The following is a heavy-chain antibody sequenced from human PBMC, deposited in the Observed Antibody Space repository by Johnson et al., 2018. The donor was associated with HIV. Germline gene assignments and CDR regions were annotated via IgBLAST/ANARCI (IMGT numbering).Heavy chain of an antibody. Sequence: QEQLVESGGGVVQPGRSLRLSCAASGFTFSSYAMHWVRQAPGKGLEWVAVISYDGSNKYYADSVTGRFTISRDNSQTALYLQMNSLRAEDTAVYYCASWGVGSSWNHDAFDIWGQGTMVTVSS. CDR2: ISYDGSNK. CDR1: GFTFSSYA. CDR3: ASWGVGSSWNHDAFDI. V-gene: IGHV3-30*04. J-gene: IGHJ3*02. D-gene: IGHD6-13*01.